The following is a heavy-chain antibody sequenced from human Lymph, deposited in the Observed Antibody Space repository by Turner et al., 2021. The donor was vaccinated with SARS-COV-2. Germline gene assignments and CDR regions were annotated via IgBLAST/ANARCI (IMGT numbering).Heavy chain of an antibody. V-gene: IGHV1-24*01. J-gene: IGHJ6*02. D-gene: IGHD3-3*01. CDR1: GYTLSEVS. CDR2: FDPEDGET. CDR3: ATGSYDFWSGPSPGYYGMDV. Sequence: QVQLVQSGAEVKKPGASVKVSCKVSGYTLSEVSMHWVRQAPGKGLEWMGGFDPEDGETIYAQKFQGRVTKTEDTATDTDYMGLSSLGSEDTGVDYWATGSYDFWSGPSPGYYGMDVWGQGTTVTVSS.